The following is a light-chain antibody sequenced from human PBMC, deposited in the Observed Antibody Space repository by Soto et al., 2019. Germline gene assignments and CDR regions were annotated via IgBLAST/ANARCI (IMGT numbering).Light chain of an antibody. CDR3: QQRSNGHPIP. CDR2: DAS. Sequence: DIVMSKSPATLSVSPRERATLSCRSSQSVRSNLAWYQQKPGQAPRLLIYDASNRATGIPARFSGSGPGTDFTLTISSLEPEDFAVYYCQQRSNGHPIPSGQGRRPATK. V-gene: IGKV3D-11*02. CDR1: QSVRSN. J-gene: IGKJ5*01.